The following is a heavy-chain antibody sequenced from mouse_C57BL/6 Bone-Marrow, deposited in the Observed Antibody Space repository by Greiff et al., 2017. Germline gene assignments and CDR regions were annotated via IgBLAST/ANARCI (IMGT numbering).Heavy chain of an antibody. D-gene: IGHD2-9*01. CDR1: GYTFTSYW. V-gene: IGHV1-69*01. J-gene: IGHJ2*01. CDR2: IDPSDSNT. Sequence: VQLQQSGAELVMPGASVKLSCKASGYTFTSYWMHWVKQRPGQGLEWIGEIDPSDSNTNYNQKFKGKSTLTVDKSSSTAYMQLSSVTSEDSAVYCRAREAYYGYFFAYWGQGTTLPVSS. CDR3: AREAYYGYFFAY.